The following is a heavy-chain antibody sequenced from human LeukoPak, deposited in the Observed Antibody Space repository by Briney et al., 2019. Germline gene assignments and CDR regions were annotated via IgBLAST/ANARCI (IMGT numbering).Heavy chain of an antibody. Sequence: PSETLSLTCAVYGGSFSGYYWSWFRQSPGKGLEWIGEITHGRTTYYNPSLKSRVTISVDTSKNQFSLKLSSVTAADTAVYYCARAGIAAAGHYYYYYYMDVWGKGTTVTVSS. CDR3: ARAGIAAAGHYYYYYYMDV. D-gene: IGHD6-13*01. V-gene: IGHV4-34*01. J-gene: IGHJ6*03. CDR1: GGSFSGYY. CDR2: ITHGRTT.